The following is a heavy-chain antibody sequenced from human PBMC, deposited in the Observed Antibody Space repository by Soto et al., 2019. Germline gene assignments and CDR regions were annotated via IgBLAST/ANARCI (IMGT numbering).Heavy chain of an antibody. CDR3: VRDGGGEYPGMDV. D-gene: IGHD2-21*01. CDR2: LYTSGSA. V-gene: IGHV3-53*01. J-gene: IGHJ6*02. CDR1: GFSSDDHG. Sequence: GGSLRLSCTYSGFSSDDHGLAWVRQAPGRGLEWVSILYTSGSADFADSVKGRFTISSDYSRNTLYLQMNSLRAEDTAVYYCVRDGGGEYPGMDVWGQGTTVTVSS.